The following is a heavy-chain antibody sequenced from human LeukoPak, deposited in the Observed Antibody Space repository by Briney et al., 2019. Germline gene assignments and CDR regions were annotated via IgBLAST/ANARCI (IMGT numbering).Heavy chain of an antibody. Sequence: SETLSLTCTVSGGSISSYYWSWIRQPPGKGLEWIGYIYTSGSTNYNPSLKSRVTISVDTSKNQFFLKLSSVTAADTAVYYCARRYYYHMDVWGKGTTVTVSS. J-gene: IGHJ6*03. CDR3: ARRYYYHMDV. CDR1: GGSISSYY. V-gene: IGHV4-4*09. CDR2: IYTSGST.